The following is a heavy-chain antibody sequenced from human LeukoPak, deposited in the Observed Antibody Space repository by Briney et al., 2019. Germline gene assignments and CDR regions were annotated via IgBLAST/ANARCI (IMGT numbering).Heavy chain of an antibody. V-gene: IGHV1-2*02. CDR2: INPNSGGT. CDR1: GYTFTGYY. D-gene: IGHD3-16*01. J-gene: IGHJ6*03. CDR3: ARGYDYVWGHGSMDV. Sequence: GASVKVSCKASGYTFTGYYMHWVRQAPGQGLEWMGWINPNSGGTNYAQKFKGRVTMTRDTSISTAYMELSRLRSDDTAVYYCARGYDYVWGHGSMDVWGKGTTVTVSS.